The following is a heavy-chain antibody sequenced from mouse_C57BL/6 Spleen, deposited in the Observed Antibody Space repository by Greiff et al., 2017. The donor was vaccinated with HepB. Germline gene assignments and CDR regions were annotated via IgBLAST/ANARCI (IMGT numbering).Heavy chain of an antibody. J-gene: IGHJ3*01. D-gene: IGHD1-3*01. V-gene: IGHV5-4*01. CDR2: ISDGGSYT. CDR1: GFTFSSYA. CDR3: ARDGDEVGFAY. Sequence: EVQGVESGGGLVKPGGSLKLSCAASGFTFSSYAMSWVRQTPEKRLEWVATISDGGSYTYYPDNVKGGFTISRDNAKNNLYLQMSHLKSEDTAMYYCARDGDEVGFAYWGQGTLVTVSA.